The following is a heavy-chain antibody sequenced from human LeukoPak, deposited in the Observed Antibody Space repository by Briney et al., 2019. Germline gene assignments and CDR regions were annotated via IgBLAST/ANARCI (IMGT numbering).Heavy chain of an antibody. D-gene: IGHD6-19*01. Sequence: ASVKVSCKASGYTFTSYGISWVRQAPGQGLEWVGWISAYNGNTNYAQKLQGRVTMTTDTSTSTAYMELRSLRSDDTAVYYCARAPLEGIAVAGTEYFQHWGQGTLVTVSS. J-gene: IGHJ1*01. CDR1: GYTFTSYG. CDR3: ARAPLEGIAVAGTEYFQH. CDR2: ISAYNGNT. V-gene: IGHV1-18*04.